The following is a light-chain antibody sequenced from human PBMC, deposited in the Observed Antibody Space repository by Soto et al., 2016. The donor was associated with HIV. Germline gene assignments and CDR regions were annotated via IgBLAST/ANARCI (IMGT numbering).Light chain of an antibody. CDR1: QGISSY. CDR3: QQYKTYPLT. J-gene: IGKJ4*01. V-gene: IGKV1-8*01. CDR2: AAS. Sequence: AIRMTQSPSSLSASTGDRVTITCRASQGISSYLAWYQQKPGKAPKLLIYAASTLQSGVPSRFSGTGSGTDFTLTISSLPSEDFATYFCQQYKTYPLTFGGGTKVQIK.